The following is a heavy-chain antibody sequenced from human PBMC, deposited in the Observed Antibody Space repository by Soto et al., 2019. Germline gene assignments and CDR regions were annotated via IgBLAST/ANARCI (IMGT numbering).Heavy chain of an antibody. CDR3: ARNYDFWSGYRVTYYYYGMDV. CDR1: GGTFSSYA. J-gene: IGHJ6*02. D-gene: IGHD3-3*01. CDR2: IIPIFGTA. V-gene: IGHV1-69*01. Sequence: QVQLVQSGAEVKKPGSSVKVSCKASGGTFSSYAISWVRQAPGQGLEWMGGIIPIFGTANYAQKFQGRVTITADESTSTAYMELSSLRSEDTDVYYCARNYDFWSGYRVTYYYYGMDVWGQGTTVTVSS.